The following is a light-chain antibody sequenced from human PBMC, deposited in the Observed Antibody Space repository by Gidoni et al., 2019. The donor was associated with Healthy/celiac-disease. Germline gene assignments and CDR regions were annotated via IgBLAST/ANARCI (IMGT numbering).Light chain of an antibody. CDR1: SLRSDY. V-gene: IGLV3-19*01. CDR2: GKN. CDR3: KARDSSGNPHGV. Sequence: SSELTQDPAVSVALGQTVRITCQGDSLRSDYASGYQQKPGQAPVLVIYGKNNRHSGIPDRFSGSSSGNTDSLTITGAQAEDEAYYDCKARDSSGNPHGVFGGGTKLTVL. J-gene: IGLJ2*01.